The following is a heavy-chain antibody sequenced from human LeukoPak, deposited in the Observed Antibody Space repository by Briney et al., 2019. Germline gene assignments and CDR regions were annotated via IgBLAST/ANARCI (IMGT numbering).Heavy chain of an antibody. V-gene: IGHV1-69*13. CDR2: IIPIFGTA. CDR1: GGTFSSYA. J-gene: IGHJ3*02. Sequence: SVKVSCKASGGTFSSYAISWVRQAPGQGLEWMGGIIPIFGTANYAQKFQGRVTITADESTSTAYMELSSLRSEDTAVYYCARVDNIRSDAFDIWGQGTMVTVSS. CDR3: ARVDNIRSDAFDI. D-gene: IGHD2/OR15-2a*01.